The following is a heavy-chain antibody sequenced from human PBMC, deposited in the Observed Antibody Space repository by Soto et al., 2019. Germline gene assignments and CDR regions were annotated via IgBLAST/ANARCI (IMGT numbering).Heavy chain of an antibody. CDR1: GFTFSSYS. CDR3: ARDSSGRFLEWQPYYYYYYGMDV. Sequence: PGGSLRLSCAASGFTFSSYSMNWVRQAPGKGLERVSSISSSSSYIYYADSVKGRFTISRDNAKNSLYLQMNSLRAEDTAVYYCARDSSGRFLEWQPYYYYYYGMDVWGQGTTVTVSS. J-gene: IGHJ6*02. V-gene: IGHV3-21*01. D-gene: IGHD3-3*01. CDR2: ISSSSSYI.